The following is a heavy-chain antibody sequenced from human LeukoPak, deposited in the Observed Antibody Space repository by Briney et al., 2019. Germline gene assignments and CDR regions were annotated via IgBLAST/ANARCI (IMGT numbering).Heavy chain of an antibody. J-gene: IGHJ3*02. V-gene: IGHV4-59*01. Sequence: PSETLSLTCTVSGGSISSYYWSWLRQPPGKGLEWIGYIYYSGGTNYNPSLKSRVTISVDTSKNQFSLKLSSVTAADTAVYYCARAVRVGTTNAFDIWGQGTMVTVSS. CDR3: ARAVRVGTTNAFDI. D-gene: IGHD1-26*01. CDR1: GGSISSYY. CDR2: IYYSGGT.